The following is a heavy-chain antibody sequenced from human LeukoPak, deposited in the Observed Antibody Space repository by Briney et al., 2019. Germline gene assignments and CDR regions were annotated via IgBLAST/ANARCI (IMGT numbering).Heavy chain of an antibody. D-gene: IGHD2-15*01. CDR1: GGSISSYY. V-gene: IGHV4-59*01. CDR2: IYYSGST. Sequence: SETLSLTCTVSGGSISSYYWSWIRQPPGKGLEWIGYIYYSGSTNYNPSLKSRVTISVGTSKNQFSLKLSSVTAADTAVYYCARVADIDYYYMDVWGKGTTVTVSS. CDR3: ARVADIDYYYMDV. J-gene: IGHJ6*03.